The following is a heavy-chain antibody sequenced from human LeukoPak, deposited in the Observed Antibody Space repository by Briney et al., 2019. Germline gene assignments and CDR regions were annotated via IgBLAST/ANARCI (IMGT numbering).Heavy chain of an antibody. CDR2: INAANGNT. CDR3: ARDRSWNADYAFDK. V-gene: IGHV1-3*03. J-gene: IGHJ3*02. CDR1: GYTFTGYY. D-gene: IGHD1-1*01. Sequence: GASVKVSYKASGYTFTGYYMHWVRQAPGQRLEWMGWINAANGNTKYSEEFQGRVTITRDTSASTAYMELSNLRSEDMAVYYCARDRSWNADYAFDKWGQGTMVTVSS.